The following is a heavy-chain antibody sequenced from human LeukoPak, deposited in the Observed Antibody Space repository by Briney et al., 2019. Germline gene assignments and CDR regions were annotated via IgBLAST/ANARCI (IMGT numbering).Heavy chain of an antibody. V-gene: IGHV3-21*01. Sequence: ETLSLTCTVSGYSISSGYYWGWIRQPPGKGLEWVSSISSSSSYIYYADSVKGRFTISRDNAKNSLYLQMNSLRAEDTAVYYCASSDTAMVPNDYWGQGTLVTVSS. CDR2: ISSSSSYI. CDR3: ASSDTAMVPNDY. D-gene: IGHD5-18*01. J-gene: IGHJ4*02. CDR1: GYSISSGYY.